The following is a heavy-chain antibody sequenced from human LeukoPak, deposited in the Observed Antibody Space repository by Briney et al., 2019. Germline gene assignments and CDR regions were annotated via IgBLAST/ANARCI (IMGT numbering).Heavy chain of an antibody. CDR3: ARGEMPDQFDY. CDR1: GGSISSGDYY. J-gene: IGHJ4*02. D-gene: IGHD1-14*01. V-gene: IGHV4-30-4*01. CDR2: IYYSGST. Sequence: PSETLSLTCTVSGGSISSGDYYWSWIRQPPGKGLEWIGYIYYSGSTYYNPSLKSRVTISVDTSKNQFSLKLSSVTAADTAVYYCARGEMPDQFDYWGRGTLVTVSS.